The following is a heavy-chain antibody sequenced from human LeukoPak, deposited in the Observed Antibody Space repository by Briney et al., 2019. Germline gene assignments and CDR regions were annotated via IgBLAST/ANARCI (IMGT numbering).Heavy chain of an antibody. Sequence: PGGSLRLSCAASGFTFSSYAMHWVRQAPGKGLEWVAVISYDGSNKYYADSVKGRFTISRDNSKNTLYLQMNSLRAEDTAVYYCVRDMGGWQTYFDYWGQGTLVTVSS. CDR1: GFTFSSYA. CDR2: ISYDGSNK. J-gene: IGHJ4*02. V-gene: IGHV3-30*04. D-gene: IGHD6-19*01. CDR3: VRDMGGWQTYFDY.